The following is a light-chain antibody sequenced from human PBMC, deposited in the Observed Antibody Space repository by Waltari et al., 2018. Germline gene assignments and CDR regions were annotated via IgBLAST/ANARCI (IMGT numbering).Light chain of an antibody. V-gene: IGKV4-1*01. CDR2: WAS. J-gene: IGKJ4*01. Sequence: IVMTQSPDSLAVSLGARATINCKSSQSVLYSSNNKDYLAWYQQKPGQSPKLLINWASTRASGVPDRFSASGSGTDFTLTISSLQAEDVAVYYCQQHYSMPLTFGGGTKVEIK. CDR3: QQHYSMPLT. CDR1: QSVLYSSNNKDY.